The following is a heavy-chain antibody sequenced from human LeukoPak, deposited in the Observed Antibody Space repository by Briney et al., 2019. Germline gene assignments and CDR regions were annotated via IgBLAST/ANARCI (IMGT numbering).Heavy chain of an antibody. V-gene: IGHV4-30-2*01. D-gene: IGHD2-8*01. J-gene: IGHJ4*02. CDR1: GGSISGDSYC. Sequence: SQTLSLTCTVSGGSISGDSYCWTWIRQPPGKGLEWVGHIYQSGSAHYNPSLKSRVTISEDKSKNQFSLKLTSVTVAGTAVYYCARGSFSLYYYGSWGQGTLVTVSS. CDR2: IYQSGSA. CDR3: ARGSFSLYYYGS.